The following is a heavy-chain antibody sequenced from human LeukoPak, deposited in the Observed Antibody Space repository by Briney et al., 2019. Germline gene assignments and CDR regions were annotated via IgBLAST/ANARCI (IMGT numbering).Heavy chain of an antibody. J-gene: IGHJ4*02. D-gene: IGHD4-17*01. CDR2: ISSSGSTI. CDR1: GFTFRSYE. CDR3: ARAGRTVTTLLAYYFDY. V-gene: IGHV3-48*03. Sequence: PGGSLRLSCAASGFTFRSYEMNWVRQAPGKGLEWVSYISSSGSTIYYADSVKGRFTISRDNAKNSLYLQMNSLRAEDTAVYYCARAGRTVTTLLAYYFDYWGQGTLVTVSS.